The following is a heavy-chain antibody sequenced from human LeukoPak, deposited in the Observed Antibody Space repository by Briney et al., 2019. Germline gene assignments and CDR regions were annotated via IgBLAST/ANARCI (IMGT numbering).Heavy chain of an antibody. V-gene: IGHV3-15*01. CDR3: TTGCSSSSCYNTLDY. D-gene: IGHD2-2*02. Sequence: GGSLRLSCAASGFSFNNAWMSWVRQAPGKGREWVGRIKGKTDGGTTEYAAPVKGRFTISRDDSKNTLYLQMNSLKTEDTAVYYCTTGCSSSSCYNTLDYWGQGTLVTVSS. J-gene: IGHJ4*02. CDR2: IKGKTDGGTT. CDR1: GFSFNNAW.